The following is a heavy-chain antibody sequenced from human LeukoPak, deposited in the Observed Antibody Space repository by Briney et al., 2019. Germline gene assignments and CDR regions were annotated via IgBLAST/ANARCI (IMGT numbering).Heavy chain of an antibody. CDR1: GFTFGDYV. Sequence: PGGALRLSCAASGFTFGDYVMSWFRQAPGKGLEWVGYIRSEAHGATTEYAASVKGRFTISRDDSKTIVYLLMNSLQTGDTAMYYCTRGGMAPDYWGQGTLVIVSS. J-gene: IGHJ4*02. D-gene: IGHD5-24*01. CDR2: IRSEAHGATT. V-gene: IGHV3-49*03. CDR3: TRGGMAPDY.